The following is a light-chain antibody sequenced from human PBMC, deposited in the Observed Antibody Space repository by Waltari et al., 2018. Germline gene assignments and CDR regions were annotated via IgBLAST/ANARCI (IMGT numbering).Light chain of an antibody. V-gene: IGKV3-20*01. CDR2: GAS. Sequence: DTVLTQSPDPVSLPPGDRGTLSCSASQSVTSIALSWFQQRPGQAPRLLNYGASNRATDIPDRFSGSGSGTDFTLTISRLEPEDFAVYYCQHYDGSVVTFGGGTKVEI. CDR3: QHYDGSVVT. J-gene: IGKJ4*01. CDR1: QSVTSIA.